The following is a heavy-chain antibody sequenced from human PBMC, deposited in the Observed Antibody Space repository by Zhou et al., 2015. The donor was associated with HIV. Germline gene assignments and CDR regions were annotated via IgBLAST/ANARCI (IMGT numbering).Heavy chain of an antibody. CDR3: ARGRVNYYDSSGYPDY. J-gene: IGHJ4*02. Sequence: QVQLVQSGAEVKKPGASVKVSCKASGYTFTGYYMHWVRQAPGQGLEWMGWINPNSGGTNYAQKFQGRVTMTTDTSTSTAYMELRSLRSDDTAVYYCARGRVNYYDSSGYPDYWGQGTLVTVSS. CDR2: INPNSGGT. CDR1: GYTFTGYY. V-gene: IGHV1-2*02. D-gene: IGHD3-22*01.